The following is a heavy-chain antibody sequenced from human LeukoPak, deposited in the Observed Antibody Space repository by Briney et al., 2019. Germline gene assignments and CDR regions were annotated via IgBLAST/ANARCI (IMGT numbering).Heavy chain of an antibody. CDR2: IKEDGSAK. CDR3: ARDYDYFSGHNLDAYDI. CDR1: GLSFSSYW. Sequence: GGSLRLSCVPSGLSFSSYWLSWVCQAPGKGLEWVANIKEDGSAKSYVDSVKGRFTISRDNAKNSLYLQMNSLRVEDTAVYYCARDYDYFSGHNLDAYDIWGQGTTVIVSS. J-gene: IGHJ3*02. D-gene: IGHD2-15*01. V-gene: IGHV3-7*01.